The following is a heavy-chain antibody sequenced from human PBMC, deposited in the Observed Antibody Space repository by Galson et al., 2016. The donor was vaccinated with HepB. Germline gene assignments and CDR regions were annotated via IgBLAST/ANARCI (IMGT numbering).Heavy chain of an antibody. J-gene: IGHJ4*02. CDR3: ASDPRQWQRGYNSGFEY. D-gene: IGHD5-18*01. CDR1: GFTFSTYG. CDR2: ISYDGDTK. V-gene: IGHV3-30*03. Sequence: SLRLSCAASGFTFSTYGMHWVRQAPGKGLEWVAVISYDGDTKYHADSVKGRFTISRDNSKNTLYLQMHRLRFEDTAVYYCASDPRQWQRGYNSGFEYWGQGTLVSVSS.